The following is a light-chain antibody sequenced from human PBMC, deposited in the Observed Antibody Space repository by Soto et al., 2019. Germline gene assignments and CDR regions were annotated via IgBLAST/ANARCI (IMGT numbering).Light chain of an antibody. Sequence: EIVLTQSPATLSLSPGERATLSCRASQSVSSYLAWYQQKPGQAPRLIXFDASNRATGIPARFSGSGSGTDFTLTISSLEPEDFVVYYCQQYNSWPPITFGQGTRLEIK. CDR1: QSVSSY. CDR3: QQYNSWPPIT. V-gene: IGKV3-11*01. CDR2: DAS. J-gene: IGKJ5*01.